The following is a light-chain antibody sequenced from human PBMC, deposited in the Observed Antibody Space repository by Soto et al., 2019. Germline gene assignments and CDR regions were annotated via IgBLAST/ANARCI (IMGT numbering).Light chain of an antibody. CDR2: GAS. Sequence: IVLTQSPGTLSLSPGERVTLSCRASQSVSSNLAWYQQKRGQAPRLLIYGASSRATGIPDRFSGSGSGTDFTLTISRLEPEDFAVYYCQESPRTFGQGTKVDIK. CDR3: QESPRT. J-gene: IGKJ1*01. V-gene: IGKV3-20*01. CDR1: QSVSSN.